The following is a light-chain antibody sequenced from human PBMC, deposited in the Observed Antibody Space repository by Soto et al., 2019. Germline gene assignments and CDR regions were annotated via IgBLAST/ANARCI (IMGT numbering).Light chain of an antibody. Sequence: EIVMTQSPATLSVSPGERATLSCRASQSVSGSLAWYQQKPGQAPRLLIYGASTRATGIPARFSGSGSGTEFTLTINSLQSEDFAVYYCQQYNDLPPWTFGQGTKVESK. CDR3: QQYNDLPPWT. CDR1: QSVSGS. CDR2: GAS. J-gene: IGKJ1*01. V-gene: IGKV3-15*01.